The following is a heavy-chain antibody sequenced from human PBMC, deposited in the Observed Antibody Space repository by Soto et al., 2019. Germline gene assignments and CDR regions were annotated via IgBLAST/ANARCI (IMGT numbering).Heavy chain of an antibody. J-gene: IGHJ4*02. CDR2: IIPVFGAG. D-gene: IGHD6-19*01. CDR3: ASGIAVAGHCPWYFDY. Sequence: QVQLVQSGAEVKKPGSSVKVSCKASGDTFSNYAISWVRQAPGQGLEWMGGIIPVFGAGHYAQQFQGRVTITADESTNTAYLDLRSLRSEDTAVYYCASGIAVAGHCPWYFDYWGQGTLITVSS. CDR1: GDTFSNYA. V-gene: IGHV1-69*01.